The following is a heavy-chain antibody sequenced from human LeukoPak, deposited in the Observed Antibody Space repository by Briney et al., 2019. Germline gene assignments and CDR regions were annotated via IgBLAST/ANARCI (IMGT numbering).Heavy chain of an antibody. J-gene: IGHJ4*02. D-gene: IGHD1-20*01. Sequence: GGSLRLSCAASGFTFSSYGMHWVRQAPGEGLEWVSVTSYDGSSKYYADSVKGRLTIYRDNSRNTLYLQMDSLRVEDTAVYYCARDAAYNWNYVDYWGQGTLVTVSS. CDR2: TSYDGSSK. CDR3: ARDAAYNWNYVDY. V-gene: IGHV3-30*03. CDR1: GFTFSSYG.